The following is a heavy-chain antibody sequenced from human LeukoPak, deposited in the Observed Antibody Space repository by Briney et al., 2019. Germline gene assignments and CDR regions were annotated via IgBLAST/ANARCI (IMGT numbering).Heavy chain of an antibody. CDR3: ASAYDSSGYYY. D-gene: IGHD3-22*01. CDR2: ISSSGSTI. V-gene: IGHV3-11*04. J-gene: IGHJ4*02. Sequence: GGSLRLSCAASGFTFSDYYMSWIRQAPGKGLEWVSYISSSGSTIYYADSVKGRFTISRDSAKNSLYLQMNSLRAEDTAVYYCASAYDSSGYYYWGQGTLVTVSS. CDR1: GFTFSDYY.